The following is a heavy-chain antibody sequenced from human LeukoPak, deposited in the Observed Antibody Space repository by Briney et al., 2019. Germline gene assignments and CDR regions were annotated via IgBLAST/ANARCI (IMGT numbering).Heavy chain of an antibody. D-gene: IGHD2-15*01. J-gene: IGHJ4*02. Sequence: PGGSRRLSCAASGFSFSSWWMSWVRQAPGKGLEWVANIKQDGNEKFYADSVKGRFTISRDNDKNSLYLQMNSLRLEDTAVYYCVREDRSCYYYWGQGTLVTVSS. CDR3: VREDRSCYYY. CDR1: GFSFSSWW. V-gene: IGHV3-7*03. CDR2: IKQDGNEK.